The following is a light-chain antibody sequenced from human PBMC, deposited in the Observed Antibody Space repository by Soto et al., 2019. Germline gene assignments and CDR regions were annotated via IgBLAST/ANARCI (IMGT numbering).Light chain of an antibody. CDR1: SSDVGGYNY. CDR2: DVS. CDR3: CSYAGSYTYL. Sequence: QSVLAQPRSVSGSPGQSVTISCTGTSSDVGGYNYVSWYQQHPGKAPKLMIFDVSKRPSGVPDRFSGSKSANTASLTISGLQAEDEADYYCCSYAGSYTYLFGTGTKVTV. V-gene: IGLV2-11*01. J-gene: IGLJ1*01.